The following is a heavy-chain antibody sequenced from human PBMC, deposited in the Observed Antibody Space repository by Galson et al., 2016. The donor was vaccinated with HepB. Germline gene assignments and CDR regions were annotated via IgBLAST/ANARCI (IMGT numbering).Heavy chain of an antibody. V-gene: IGHV3-49*04. CDR1: GFTFGDYT. CDR3: ARGGTGQNASDI. Sequence: SLRLSCAGSGFTFGDYTMTWVRQAPGKGLEWVGFIRSKTYGATTEYAASVKGRFSFSRDDSKTTAYLQMNSLKTEDTATYYCARGGTGQNASDIWDQGTMGTVPP. CDR2: IRSKTYGATT. J-gene: IGHJ3*02. D-gene: IGHD3-10*01.